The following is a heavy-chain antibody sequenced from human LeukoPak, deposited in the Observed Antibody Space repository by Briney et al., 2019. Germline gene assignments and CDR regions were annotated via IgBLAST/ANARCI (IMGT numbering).Heavy chain of an antibody. CDR2: ISNHGTT. CDR1: GFSVSTNY. V-gene: IGHV3-53*01. J-gene: IGHJ4*02. CDR3: ASHSSGWQGVDY. Sequence: GGSLRLSCAASGFSVSTNYMSWVRQAPGMGLECVSVISNHGTTYYADSVKGRFTISRDNAKNSLYLQMNSLRAEDTAVYYCASHSSGWQGVDYWGQGTLVTVSS. D-gene: IGHD6-19*01.